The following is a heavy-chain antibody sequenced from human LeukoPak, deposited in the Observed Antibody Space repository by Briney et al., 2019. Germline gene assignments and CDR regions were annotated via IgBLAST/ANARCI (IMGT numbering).Heavy chain of an antibody. V-gene: IGHV1-2*02. D-gene: IGHD5-18*01. J-gene: IGHJ4*02. CDR2: INPNSGGT. CDR1: GYTFTGYY. Sequence: ASVKVSCKASGYTFTGYYMHWVRQAPGQGLEWMGWINPNSGGTNYAQKFQGRVTMTRDTSISTAHMELSRLRSDDTAVYYCARGGYSYGSYYFDYWGQGTLVTVSS. CDR3: ARGGYSYGSYYFDY.